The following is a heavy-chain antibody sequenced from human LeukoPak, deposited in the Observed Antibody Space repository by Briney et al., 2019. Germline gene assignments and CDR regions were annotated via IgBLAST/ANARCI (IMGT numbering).Heavy chain of an antibody. CDR2: ISSSSSYV. Sequence: GGSLRLSCAASGFTFSSYSMNWVRQAPGKGLEWVSSISSSSSYVYYADSVKGRFTISRDNAKNSLYLQMNGLRAEDKAVYYCARAVPSTYYYDSSGYPDYWGQGTLVTVSS. CDR3: ARAVPSTYYYDSSGYPDY. J-gene: IGHJ4*02. CDR1: GFTFSSYS. V-gene: IGHV3-21*01. D-gene: IGHD3-22*01.